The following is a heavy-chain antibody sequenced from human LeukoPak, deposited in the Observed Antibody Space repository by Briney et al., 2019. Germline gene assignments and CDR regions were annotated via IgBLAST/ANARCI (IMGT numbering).Heavy chain of an antibody. Sequence: GGSLRLSCAASGFTFSSYSMNWVRQAPGKGLEWVSYISSSSSTIYYADSVKGRFTISRDNAKNSLYLQMNSLRAEDTAVYYCAAYSSLVLIDYWGQGTLVTVSS. V-gene: IGHV3-48*01. CDR3: AAYSSLVLIDY. J-gene: IGHJ4*02. CDR2: ISSSSSTI. CDR1: GFTFSSYS. D-gene: IGHD6-19*01.